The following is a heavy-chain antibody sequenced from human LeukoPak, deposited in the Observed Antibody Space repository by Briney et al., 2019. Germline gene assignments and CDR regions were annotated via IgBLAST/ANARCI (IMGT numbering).Heavy chain of an antibody. CDR1: GYTFTSYG. CDR3: ARDSLGRAATGIAMDY. D-gene: IGHD6-13*01. V-gene: IGHV1-18*01. CDR2: ISAYNGNT. J-gene: IGHJ4*02. Sequence: GASVKVSCKASGYTFTSYGISWVRQAPGQGLEWMGWISAYNGNTNYAQKLQGRVTMTTDTSTSTAYMELRSLRSDDTAVYYCARDSLGRAATGIAMDYWGQGTLVTVSS.